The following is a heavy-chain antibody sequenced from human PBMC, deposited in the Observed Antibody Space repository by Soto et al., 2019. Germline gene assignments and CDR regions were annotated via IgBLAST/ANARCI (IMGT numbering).Heavy chain of an antibody. CDR1: GFTFSMFS. Sequence: PGGFLRLSCLASGFTFSMFSMHWVRQAPGKGLEYVSGISSNGDSTYYAVSVKGRFTISRDNSKNTLYLQMSSLRAVDTAVYYCVHPRSTVQIPPTWGQGTLVTVSS. D-gene: IGHD4-17*01. CDR2: ISSNGDST. CDR3: VHPRSTVQIPPT. V-gene: IGHV3-64D*06. J-gene: IGHJ5*02.